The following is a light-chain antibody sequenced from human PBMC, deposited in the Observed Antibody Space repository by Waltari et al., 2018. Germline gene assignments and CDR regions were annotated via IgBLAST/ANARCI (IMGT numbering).Light chain of an antibody. CDR1: NIESQS. J-gene: IGLJ3*02. Sequence: SYVLTQSPSVSVAPGQTASVSCGGNNIESQSVNWYQQKPGQAPVLVVYDDSDRPPGSPERFSGANSGNTATLTSSRVEAGDEADYYCQVWDSGTDHEVFGGGTKLTV. CDR2: DDS. V-gene: IGLV3-21*02. CDR3: QVWDSGTDHEV.